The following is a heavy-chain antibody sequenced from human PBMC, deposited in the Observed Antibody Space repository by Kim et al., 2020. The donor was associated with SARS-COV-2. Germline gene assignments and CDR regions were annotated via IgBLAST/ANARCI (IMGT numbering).Heavy chain of an antibody. CDR3: ARLSTGYYTSDVDH. CDR2: IYPGDSAT. D-gene: IGHD3-22*01. Sequence: GESLKISCKGSGYSFSNYWIGWVRQMPGKGLEWMGMIYPGDSATRDTSSFRGQVTLSADKSTNTAYVQWSSLKASDTAMYYCARLSTGYYTSDVDHWGQGTLVTVSS. V-gene: IGHV5-51*01. J-gene: IGHJ4*02. CDR1: GYSFSNYW.